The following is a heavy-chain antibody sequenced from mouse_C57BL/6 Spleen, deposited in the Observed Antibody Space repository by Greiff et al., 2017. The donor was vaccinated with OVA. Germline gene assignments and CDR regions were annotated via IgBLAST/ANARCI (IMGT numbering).Heavy chain of an antibody. D-gene: IGHD2-5*01. CDR1: GYTFTSYW. CDR3: ARRDYSNYWYFDV. CDR2: IDPSDSYT. V-gene: IGHV1-69*01. J-gene: IGHJ1*03. Sequence: VQLQQPGAELVMPGASVKLSCKASGYTFTSYWMHWVKQRPGQGLEWIGEIDPSDSYTNYNQKFKGKSTLTVDKSSSTAYMQLSSLTAEDSAVYYGARRDYSNYWYFDVWGTGTTVTVSS.